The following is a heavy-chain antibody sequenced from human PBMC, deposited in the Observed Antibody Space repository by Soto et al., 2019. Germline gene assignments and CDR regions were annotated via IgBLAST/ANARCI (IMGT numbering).Heavy chain of an antibody. CDR1: GITFSSYG. CDR2: IWYDGSNK. D-gene: IGHD3-10*01. J-gene: IGHJ4*02. CDR3: ARDGPTPYYYGSGTALDY. V-gene: IGHV3-33*01. Sequence: QVQLVESGGGVVQPGRSLRLSCAASGITFSSYGMHWVRQAPGKGLEWVAVIWYDGSNKYYADSVKGRFTISRDNSKNTLYLQMNSLRAEDTAVYYCARDGPTPYYYGSGTALDYSGQGTLVTVSS.